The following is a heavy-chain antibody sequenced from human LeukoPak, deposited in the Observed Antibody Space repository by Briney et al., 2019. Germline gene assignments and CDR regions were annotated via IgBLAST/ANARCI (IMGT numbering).Heavy chain of an antibody. CDR1: GFTFSSYW. J-gene: IGHJ4*02. CDR2: TKHDGSEK. CDR3: ARDGYGDYDSFDY. Sequence: GGSLRLSCAASGFTFSSYWMSWVRQAPGKGLEWEAHTKHDGSEKYYVDSVKGRFTISRDNAQNSLYLQMSSLRAEDTAVYYCARDGYGDYDSFDYWGQGTLVTVSS. V-gene: IGHV3-7*01. D-gene: IGHD4-17*01.